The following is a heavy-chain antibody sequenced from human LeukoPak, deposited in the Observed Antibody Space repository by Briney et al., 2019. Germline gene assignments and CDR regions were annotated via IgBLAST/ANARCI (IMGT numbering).Heavy chain of an antibody. CDR3: ARIDYYDTSAAH. J-gene: IGHJ4*02. D-gene: IGHD3-22*01. Sequence: SETLSLTCTVSGGSISSYYWSWIRQPPGKGLEWIGYIYYSGSTNYNPSLKSRVTISVDTSKNQFSLKLSSVTAADTAVYYCARIDYYDTSAAHWGQGTLVTVSS. V-gene: IGHV4-59*08. CDR1: GGSISSYY. CDR2: IYYSGST.